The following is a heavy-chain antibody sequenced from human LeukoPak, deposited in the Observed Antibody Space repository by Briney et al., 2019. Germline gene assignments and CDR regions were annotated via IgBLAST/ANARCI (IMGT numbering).Heavy chain of an antibody. D-gene: IGHD3-10*01. CDR3: ARDVNRFGSGDY. V-gene: IGHV4-30-2*01. CDR2: IYHSGST. CDR1: GGSISSGGYY. Sequence: SETLSLTCTVSGGSISSGGYYWSWIRQPPGKGLEWIGYIYHSGSTYYNPSLKSRVTISVDRSKNQFSLKLSSVTAADTAVYYCARDVNRFGSGDYWGQGTLVTVSS. J-gene: IGHJ4*02.